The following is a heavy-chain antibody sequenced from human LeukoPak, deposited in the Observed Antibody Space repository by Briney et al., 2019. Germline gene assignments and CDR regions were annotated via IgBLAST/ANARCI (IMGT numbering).Heavy chain of an antibody. J-gene: IGHJ4*02. D-gene: IGHD2-15*01. CDR3: ARCGYCSGRTCIYFDY. CDR1: GFTFSSHA. Sequence: GGSLRLSCAASGFTFSSHAMHWVRQAPGKGLEWVTIIWYDGSNKYYADSVKGRFSISRDNSRNTLYLQMNSLRAEDTAVYYCARCGYCSGRTCIYFDYWGQGTLVTVSS. CDR2: IWYDGSNK. V-gene: IGHV3-33*01.